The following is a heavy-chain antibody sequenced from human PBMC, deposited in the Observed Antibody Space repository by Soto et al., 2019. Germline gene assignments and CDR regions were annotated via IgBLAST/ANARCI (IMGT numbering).Heavy chain of an antibody. CDR3: ARGISMVRGVIFSPYFDK. V-gene: IGHV4-31*03. J-gene: IGHJ4*02. D-gene: IGHD3-10*01. CDR2: IYYSGST. CDR1: GGSISSGGYY. Sequence: PSETLSLTCTVSGGSISSGGYYWSWIRQHPGKGLEWIGYIYYSGSTYYNPSLKSRVTISVDTSKNQFSLKLSSVTAADTAVYYCARGISMVRGVIFSPYFDKWGQGTLVTLSS.